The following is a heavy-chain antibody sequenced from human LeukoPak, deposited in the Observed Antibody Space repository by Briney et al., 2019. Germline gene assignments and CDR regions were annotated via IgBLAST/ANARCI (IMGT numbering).Heavy chain of an antibody. CDR1: GFTFSSYW. V-gene: IGHV3-7*03. CDR3: ARDSSGYYSPLDY. Sequence: GGSLRLSCAASGFTFSSYWMSWVRQAPGKGLEWVANIKQDGSEKYYVDSVKGRFTISRDNAKNSLYLQMNSLRAEDTAVYYCARDSSGYYSPLDYWGQGILVTVSS. CDR2: IKQDGSEK. D-gene: IGHD3-22*01. J-gene: IGHJ4*02.